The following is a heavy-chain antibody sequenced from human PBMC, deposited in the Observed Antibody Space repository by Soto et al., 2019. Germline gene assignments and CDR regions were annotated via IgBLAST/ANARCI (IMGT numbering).Heavy chain of an antibody. V-gene: IGHV3-74*01. D-gene: IGHD2-15*01. CDR1: GFTFSSYW. J-gene: IGHJ6*02. CDR2: LNSDGSDT. Sequence: PGGSLRLSCAASGFTFSSYWMHWVRQAPGKGLLWVSRLNSDGSDTSYADSVKGRFTISRDNSKNTLYLQMNSLRAEDTAVYYCASEYCSGGSCYYYGMDVWGQGTTVTVSS. CDR3: ASEYCSGGSCYYYGMDV.